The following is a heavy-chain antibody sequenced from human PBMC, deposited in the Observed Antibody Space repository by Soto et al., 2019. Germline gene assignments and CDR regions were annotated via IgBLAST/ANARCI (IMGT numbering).Heavy chain of an antibody. CDR3: AEDRQQYSGPPGWFDP. CDR1: GFTFTSSA. Sequence: SVKVSCKASGFTFTSSAVQWVRQARGQRLEWIGWIVVGSGNTNYAQKFQERVTITRDMSTSTAYMELSSLRSEDTAVYYSAEDRQQYSGPPGWFDPWGQGILVTVS. D-gene: IGHD1-26*01. CDR2: IVVGSGNT. V-gene: IGHV1-58*01. J-gene: IGHJ5*02.